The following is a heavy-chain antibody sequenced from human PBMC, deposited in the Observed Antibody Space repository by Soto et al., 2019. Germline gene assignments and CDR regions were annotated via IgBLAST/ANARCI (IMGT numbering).Heavy chain of an antibody. J-gene: IGHJ6*02. CDR3: ARLGGYCSGGSCPYGMDV. CDR1: GFTFSSYS. D-gene: IGHD2-15*01. CDR2: ISSSSSYI. Sequence: GGSLRLSCAASGFTFSSYSMNWVRQTPGKGLEWVSSISSSSSYIYYADSVKGRFTISRDNAKNSLYLQMNSLRAEDTAVYYCARLGGYCSGGSCPYGMDVWGQGTTVTVSS. V-gene: IGHV3-21*01.